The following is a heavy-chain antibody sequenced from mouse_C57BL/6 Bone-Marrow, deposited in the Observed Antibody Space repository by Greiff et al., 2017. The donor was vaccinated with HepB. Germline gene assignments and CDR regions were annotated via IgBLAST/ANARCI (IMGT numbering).Heavy chain of an antibody. CDR3: ARAGVYYDYDGGFAY. D-gene: IGHD2-4*01. Sequence: EVHLVESGGGLVKPGGSLKLSCAASGFTFSSYAMSWVRQTPEKRLEWVATISDGGSYTYYPDNVKGRFTISRDNAKNNLYLQMSHLKSEDTAMYYCARAGVYYDYDGGFAYWGQGTLVTVSA. V-gene: IGHV5-4*01. CDR2: ISDGGSYT. CDR1: GFTFSSYA. J-gene: IGHJ3*01.